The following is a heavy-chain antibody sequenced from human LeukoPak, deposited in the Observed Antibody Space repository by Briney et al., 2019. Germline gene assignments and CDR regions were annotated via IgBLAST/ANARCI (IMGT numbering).Heavy chain of an antibody. V-gene: IGHV4-61*02. J-gene: IGHJ5*02. Sequence: PSETLSLTCTVSGGSISSGSYYWSWIRQPAGKGLEWIGRIYTSGSTNYNPSLKSRVTISVDTPKNQFSLKLSSVTAADTAVYYCARDRNYDFWSGYSPWGQGTLVTVSS. D-gene: IGHD3-3*01. CDR1: GGSISSGSYY. CDR3: ARDRNYDFWSGYSP. CDR2: IYTSGST.